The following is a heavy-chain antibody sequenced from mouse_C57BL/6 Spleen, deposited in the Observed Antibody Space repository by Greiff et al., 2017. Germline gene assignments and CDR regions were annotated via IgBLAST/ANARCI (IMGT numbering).Heavy chain of an antibody. J-gene: IGHJ4*01. Sequence: QVQLKESGPELVKPGASVKISCKASGYAFSSSWMNWVKQRPGEGLEWIGRIYPGDGDTNYNGKFKGKATLTADKSSSTAYMQLGSLTSEDSADYFCARFEVYAMDYWGQGTSVTVSS. CDR1: GYAFSSSW. CDR3: ARFEVYAMDY. V-gene: IGHV1-82*01. CDR2: IYPGDGDT.